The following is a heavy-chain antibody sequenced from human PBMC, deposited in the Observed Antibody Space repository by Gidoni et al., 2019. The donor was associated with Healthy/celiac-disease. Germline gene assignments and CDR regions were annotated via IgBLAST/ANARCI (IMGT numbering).Heavy chain of an antibody. V-gene: IGHV3-20*04. J-gene: IGHJ4*02. D-gene: IGHD3-3*01. Sequence: EVQLVESGGGVVRPGGSLRLSCAASGFTFGDSGMSWVRQAPGKGLEWVSGINWNGGSTGYADSVKGRFTISRDNAKNSLYLQMNSLRAEDTALYYCARSYDFWSVYLGIYFDYWGQGTLVTVSS. CDR1: GFTFGDSG. CDR3: ARSYDFWSVYLGIYFDY. CDR2: INWNGGST.